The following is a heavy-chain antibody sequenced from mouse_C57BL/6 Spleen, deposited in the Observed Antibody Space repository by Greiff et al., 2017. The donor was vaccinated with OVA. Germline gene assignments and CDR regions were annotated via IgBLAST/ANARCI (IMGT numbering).Heavy chain of an antibody. CDR1: GYTFTSYW. Sequence: EVQLQQSGTVLARPGASVKMSCKTSGYTFTSYWMHWVKQRPGQGLEWIGAIYPGNSDTSYNQKFKGKAKLTAVTSASTAYMELSSLTNEDSAVYYCTRGYYGSRVYAMDYWGQGTSVTVSS. CDR2: IYPGNSDT. V-gene: IGHV1-5*01. D-gene: IGHD1-1*01. J-gene: IGHJ4*01. CDR3: TRGYYGSRVYAMDY.